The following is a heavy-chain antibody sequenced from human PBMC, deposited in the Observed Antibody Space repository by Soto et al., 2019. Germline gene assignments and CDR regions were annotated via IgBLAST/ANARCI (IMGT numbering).Heavy chain of an antibody. V-gene: IGHV4-59*01. Sequence: ETLSLTCTVSGGSISSYYWSWIRQPPGKGLEWIGYIYYSGSTNYNPSLKSRVTISVDTSKNQFSLKLSSVTAADTAVYYCASHGELLSHDAFAIWGQGTMVTVSS. CDR1: GGSISSYY. D-gene: IGHD3-10*01. CDR3: ASHGELLSHDAFAI. CDR2: IYYSGST. J-gene: IGHJ3*02.